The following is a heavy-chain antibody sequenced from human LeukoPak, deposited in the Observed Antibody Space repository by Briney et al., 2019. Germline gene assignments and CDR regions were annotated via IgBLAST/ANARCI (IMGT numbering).Heavy chain of an antibody. J-gene: IGHJ4*02. CDR1: GYTFNSYG. V-gene: IGHV1-18*01. Sequence: GASVKVSCKASGYTFNSYGISWVRQAPGQGLEWMGWISAYNGNTNYAQKLQGRVTIVADESTSTAYMELSSLRSEDTAVYYCARSTRIVGATTSFDYWGQGTLVTVSS. CDR2: ISAYNGNT. D-gene: IGHD1-26*01. CDR3: ARSTRIVGATTSFDY.